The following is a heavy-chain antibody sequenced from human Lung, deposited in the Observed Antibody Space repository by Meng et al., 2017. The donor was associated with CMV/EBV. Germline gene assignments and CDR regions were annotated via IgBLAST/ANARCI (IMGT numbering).Heavy chain of an antibody. V-gene: IGHV3-21*01. CDR2: ISISSGYK. CDR1: GFIFSSYS. Sequence: GGSXKISCAASGFIFSSYSMNWVRQAPGKGLEWVSSISISSGYKNYADSVKGRFTISRDNAKNSLYLQMNSLRAEDTAVYYCARVPYGDYPYWGQGTLVTVSS. CDR3: ARVPYGDYPY. J-gene: IGHJ4*02. D-gene: IGHD4-17*01.